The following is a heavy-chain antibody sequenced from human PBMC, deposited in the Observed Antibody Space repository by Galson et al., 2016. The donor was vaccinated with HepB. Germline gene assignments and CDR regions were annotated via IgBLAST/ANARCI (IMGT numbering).Heavy chain of an antibody. D-gene: IGHD1-26*01. J-gene: IGHJ4*02. V-gene: IGHV5-51*01. Sequence: QSGAEVKKPGESLEISCKGSGYSFTSYWIAWVRQMSGKGLEWMGIIYPGDSDTRYSPSFQGQVTISVDKSISTAYLQWSSLKASDTAMYFCARRRDTASSARYFDYWAQGTLVTVSS. CDR2: IYPGDSDT. CDR1: GYSFTSYW. CDR3: ARRRDTASSARYFDY.